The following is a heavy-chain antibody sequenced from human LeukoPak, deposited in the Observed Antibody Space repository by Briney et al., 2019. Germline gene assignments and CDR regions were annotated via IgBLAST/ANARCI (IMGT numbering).Heavy chain of an antibody. CDR3: ARVEVVVVAATLYYYYYYMDV. D-gene: IGHD2-15*01. CDR2: INHSGST. CDR1: GGSFSGYS. J-gene: IGHJ6*03. Sequence: SETLSLTCAVYGGSFSGYSWSWIRQPPGKGLEWIGEINHSGSTNYKPSLKSRVTISVDTSKNQFSLKLSSVTAADTAVYYCARVEVVVVAATLYYYYYYMDVWGKGTTVTVSS. V-gene: IGHV4-34*01.